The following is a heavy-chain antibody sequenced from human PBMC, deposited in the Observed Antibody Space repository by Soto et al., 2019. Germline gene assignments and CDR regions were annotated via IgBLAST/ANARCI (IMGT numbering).Heavy chain of an antibody. D-gene: IGHD3-10*01. CDR2: INHSGST. J-gene: IGHJ5*02. Sequence: QVQLQQWGAGLLKPSETLSLTCAVYGGSFSGYYWSWIRQPTGKGLEWIGEINHSGSTNYNPSLKIRVIISVDTTKNQFSLKLSSVTAADTAVYYCAKTMAMVRGVKGWFDPWGQGTLVTVSS. V-gene: IGHV4-34*01. CDR1: GGSFSGYY. CDR3: AKTMAMVRGVKGWFDP.